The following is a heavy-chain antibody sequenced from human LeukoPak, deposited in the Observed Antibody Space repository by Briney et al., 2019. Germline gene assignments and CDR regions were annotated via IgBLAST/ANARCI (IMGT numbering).Heavy chain of an antibody. CDR1: GFTFDDYA. Sequence: GSLRLSCAASGFTFDDYAMHWVRQAPGKGLECVSLISWDGGSTYYADSVKGRFTISRDNSKNSLYLQMNSLRAEDTALYYCAKDRRWTTHEAMVFDYWGQGTLVTVSS. CDR3: AKDRRWTTHEAMVFDY. CDR2: ISWDGGST. D-gene: IGHD5-18*01. J-gene: IGHJ4*02. V-gene: IGHV3-43D*03.